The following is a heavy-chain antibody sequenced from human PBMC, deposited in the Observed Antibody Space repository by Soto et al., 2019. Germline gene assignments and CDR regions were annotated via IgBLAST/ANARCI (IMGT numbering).Heavy chain of an antibody. CDR1: GFTFSSYA. J-gene: IGHJ4*02. V-gene: IGHV3-30-3*01. D-gene: IGHD3-9*01. CDR2: ISYDGSNK. CDR3: ARDQPLFYDILTGTLDY. Sequence: GGSLRLSCAASGFTFSSYAMHWVRQAPGKGLEWVAVISYDGSNKYYADSVKGRFTISRDNSKNTLYLQMNSLRAEDTAVYYCARDQPLFYDILTGTLDYWGQGTLVTVSS.